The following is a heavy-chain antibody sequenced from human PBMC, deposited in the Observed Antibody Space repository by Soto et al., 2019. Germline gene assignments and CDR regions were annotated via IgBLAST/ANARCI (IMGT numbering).Heavy chain of an antibody. CDR2: ISVHNGYT. D-gene: IGHD3-16*01. V-gene: IGHV1-18*01. Sequence: QVQLAQSRAEVKNPGASVTVSCKASGYSFSSHGISSVRQAPGQGLEWGGWISVHNGYTKYAAELQGRVTMTTDTPTSTAYMELMSLRSDDSAVYFCARIEQNFGPHDYWGQGTLVTVTA. CDR1: GYSFSSHG. J-gene: IGHJ4*02. CDR3: ARIEQNFGPHDY.